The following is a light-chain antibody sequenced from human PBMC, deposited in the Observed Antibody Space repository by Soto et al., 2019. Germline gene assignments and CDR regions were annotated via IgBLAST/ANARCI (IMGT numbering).Light chain of an antibody. V-gene: IGKV3D-15*03. J-gene: IGKJ5*01. CDR3: HLRHMWPIT. Sequence: DIVMTQFPATLSVSPGERATLSCRASQTLGSNLAWYQQKPGQAPRLLIYGASIRATGVPPRISGSGSGTDFTRDISVLEREDYAGYYCHLRHMWPITFVQGTRLE. CDR1: QTLGSN. CDR2: GAS.